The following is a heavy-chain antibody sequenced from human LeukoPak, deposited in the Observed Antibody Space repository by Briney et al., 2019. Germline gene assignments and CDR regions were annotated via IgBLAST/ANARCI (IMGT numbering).Heavy chain of an antibody. CDR3: ARTDVDTAMVKHNWFDP. Sequence: PSQTLSLTCAVSGGSISSGGYSWSWIRQPPGKGLEWIGYIYYSGSTYYNPSLKSRVTISVDTSENQFSLKLSSVTAADTAVYYCARTDVDTAMVKHNWFDPWGQGTLVTVSS. D-gene: IGHD5-18*01. J-gene: IGHJ5*02. V-gene: IGHV4-30-4*07. CDR2: IYYSGST. CDR1: GGSISSGGYS.